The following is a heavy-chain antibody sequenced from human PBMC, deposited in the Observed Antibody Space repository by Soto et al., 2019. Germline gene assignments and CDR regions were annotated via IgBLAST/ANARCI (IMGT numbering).Heavy chain of an antibody. CDR3: ATARGTSWYNWFDP. Sequence: QVQLVQSGAELKKPGSSVKVSCKASGGNFSDHGISWVRQAPGRGLEWMGGIIPLFGTTNYAHKFKGRVTITADESTSTVYMELTSLRFEDTAIYYCATARGTSWYNWFDPWGQGTLVIVSS. D-gene: IGHD2-2*01. CDR1: GGNFSDHG. V-gene: IGHV1-69*01. CDR2: IIPLFGTT. J-gene: IGHJ5*02.